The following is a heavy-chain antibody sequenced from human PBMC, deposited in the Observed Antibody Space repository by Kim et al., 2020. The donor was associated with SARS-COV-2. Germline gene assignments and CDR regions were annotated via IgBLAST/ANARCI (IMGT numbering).Heavy chain of an antibody. V-gene: IGHV3-9*01. Sequence: GGSLRLSCAASGFIFDDYAMHWVRQAPGKGLEWVSGISWNSGSIGYADSVKGRFTISRDNAKNSLYLQMNSLRAEDTALYYCAKDKGSNYPDYFHYWGQGTLVTVSS. CDR2: ISWNSGSI. CDR3: AKDKGSNYPDYFHY. J-gene: IGHJ4*02. CDR1: GFIFDDYA. D-gene: IGHD1-7*01.